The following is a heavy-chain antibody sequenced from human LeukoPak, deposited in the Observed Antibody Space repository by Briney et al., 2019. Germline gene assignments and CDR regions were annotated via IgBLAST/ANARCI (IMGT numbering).Heavy chain of an antibody. CDR2: ISYSGNT. Sequence: SEKLSRTCTGSGGSISDYYWSWLRQPPGQGLEWIGYISYSGNTNYNPSLRSRVIMSVDTSNSQFSLKMSSVTAADTAVYYCARRVDYYYGMDVWGQGTTVTVSS. D-gene: IGHD2-15*01. J-gene: IGHJ6*02. CDR1: GGSISDYY. CDR3: ARRVDYYYGMDV. V-gene: IGHV4-59*08.